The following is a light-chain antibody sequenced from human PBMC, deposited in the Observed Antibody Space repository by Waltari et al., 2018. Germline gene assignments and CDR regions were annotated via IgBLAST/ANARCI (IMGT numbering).Light chain of an antibody. CDR1: SSDVGGYNY. Sequence: QSALTQPASVSGSPGQSITIPCTGISSDVGGYNYVSWYQQHPGKAPTVMIYDVGYRPSGVSSRFSGSKSGNTASLTISGLQAEDEADYYCTSYASSSTLVFGGGTKLTVL. CDR3: TSYASSSTLV. CDR2: DVG. J-gene: IGLJ2*01. V-gene: IGLV2-14*03.